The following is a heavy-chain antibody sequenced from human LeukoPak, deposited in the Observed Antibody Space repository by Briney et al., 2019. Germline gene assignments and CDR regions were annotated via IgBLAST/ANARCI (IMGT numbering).Heavy chain of an antibody. V-gene: IGHV4-38-2*02. CDR3: ARPVYYYDAFDI. J-gene: IGHJ3*02. CDR2: IYHSGST. Sequence: SETLSLTCTVSGYSISSGYYWGWIRQPPGKGLEWIRSIYHSGSTYYNPSLKSRVTISVDTSKNQFSLKLSSVTAADTAVYYCARPVYYYDAFDIWGQGTMVTVSS. CDR1: GYSISSGYY. D-gene: IGHD3-22*01.